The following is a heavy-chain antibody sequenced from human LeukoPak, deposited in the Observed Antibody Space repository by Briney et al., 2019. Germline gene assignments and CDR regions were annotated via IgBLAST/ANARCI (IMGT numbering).Heavy chain of an antibody. CDR3: AKTTVTSEEYFYYYMDV. CDR2: IITYNGST. CDR1: GYTFTSYG. V-gene: IGHV1-18*01. J-gene: IGHJ6*03. Sequence: ASVKVSCKTSGYTFTSYGLSWVRQAPGQGLEWMGCIITYNGSTYYSQKLQGRVTMTTDTSTSTAYMELRSLRSDDTAVYYCAKTTVTSEEYFYYYMDVWGKGTTVTVSS. D-gene: IGHD4-17*01.